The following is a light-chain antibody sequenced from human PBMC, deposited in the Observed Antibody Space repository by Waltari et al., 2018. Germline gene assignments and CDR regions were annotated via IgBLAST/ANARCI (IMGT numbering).Light chain of an antibody. CDR2: EVS. V-gene: IGLV2-23*02. Sequence: QSALTQPASVSGSPGQSITISCTGTSSDVGSYDLVSWYQQHPGKAPKLMIYEVSKRPSGVSNRFSGSKSGNTASLTISGLQAEDEVDYYCCSYAGSSTSVFGGGTKLTVL. J-gene: IGLJ3*02. CDR3: CSYAGSSTSV. CDR1: SSDVGSYDL.